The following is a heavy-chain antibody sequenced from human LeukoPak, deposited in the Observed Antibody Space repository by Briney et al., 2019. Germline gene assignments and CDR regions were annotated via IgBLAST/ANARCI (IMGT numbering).Heavy chain of an antibody. CDR1: GGTFSSYA. J-gene: IGHJ4*02. Sequence: VASVKVSCKASGGTFSSYAISWVRQAPGQGREWMGGIIPIFGTANYAQKFQGRVTITADESTSTAYMELSSLRSEDTAVYYCARGYCSSTSCSDYFDYWGQGTLVTVSS. V-gene: IGHV1-69*01. D-gene: IGHD2-2*01. CDR3: ARGYCSSTSCSDYFDY. CDR2: IIPIFGTA.